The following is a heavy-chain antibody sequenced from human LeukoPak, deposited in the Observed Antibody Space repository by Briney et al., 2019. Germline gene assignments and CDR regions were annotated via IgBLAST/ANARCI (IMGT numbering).Heavy chain of an antibody. J-gene: IGHJ4*02. V-gene: IGHV3-23*01. CDR1: GFTFSSYV. Sequence: PGGSLRLSCAASGFTFSSYVMTWVRQAPGKGLEWVSTISRNDDGTYYADSVKGRFTISRDNSKNTVYLQMNSLRVEDTAVYYCAKEGPHRGSYYLNFDYWGQGTLVTVSS. CDR2: ISRNDDGT. CDR3: AKEGPHRGSYYLNFDY. D-gene: IGHD1-26*01.